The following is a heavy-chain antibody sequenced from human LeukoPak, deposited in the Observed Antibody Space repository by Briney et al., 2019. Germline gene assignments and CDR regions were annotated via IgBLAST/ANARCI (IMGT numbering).Heavy chain of an antibody. V-gene: IGHV3-30*18. D-gene: IGHD3-16*01. Sequence: PGKSLRLSCAASGFSFNNYAMYWVRQAPGKGLEWVALISYDGGDKYYAESMKGRITISRDNAENTLYLQMNNLRPDDTAFYFCVKEGVEYSYSYGGYWGQGTLVTVSS. CDR2: ISYDGGDK. CDR1: GFSFNNYA. J-gene: IGHJ4*02. CDR3: VKEGVEYSYSYGGY.